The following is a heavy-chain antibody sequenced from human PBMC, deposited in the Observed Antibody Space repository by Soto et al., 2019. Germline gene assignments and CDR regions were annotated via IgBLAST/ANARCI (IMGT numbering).Heavy chain of an antibody. V-gene: IGHV1-24*01. CDR1: GYTLTELS. Sequence: ASVKVSCKVSGYTLTELSMHWVRQAPGKGLEWMGGFDPEDGETIYAQKFQGRVTMTEDTSTDTAYMELSSLRSEDTAVYYCATAKSADGDILTGPQAGIDYWGQGTLFTVSS. J-gene: IGHJ4*02. D-gene: IGHD3-9*01. CDR2: FDPEDGET. CDR3: ATAKSADGDILTGPQAGIDY.